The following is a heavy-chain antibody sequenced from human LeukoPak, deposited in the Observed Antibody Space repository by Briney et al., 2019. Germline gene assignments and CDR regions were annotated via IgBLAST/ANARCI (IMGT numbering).Heavy chain of an antibody. V-gene: IGHV1-2*02. Sequence: ASVKVSCKASGYTFTSHYIHWVRQAPGQGLEWMGWINPNSGATDYVQMFQGRVTITRDTSITTAYMELSSLTSDDTAIYYCAIHWGPGWYFDLWGRGTLVIVSS. CDR2: INPNSGAT. CDR1: GYTFTSHY. CDR3: AIHWGPGWYFDL. D-gene: IGHD7-27*01. J-gene: IGHJ2*01.